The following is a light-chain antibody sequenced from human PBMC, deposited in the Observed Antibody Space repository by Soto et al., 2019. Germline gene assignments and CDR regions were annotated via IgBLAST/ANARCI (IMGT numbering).Light chain of an antibody. V-gene: IGKV1-5*01. J-gene: IGKJ1*01. Sequence: DIQMTHSPPTLSASVGDRVTITCRASQPISSWLAWYHQKPGKAPKLLIYDASNLETGVPSRFSGSRSGTEFTLTISSLQPEDFGIYYCQQYDKYCTFGQVTKVEIX. CDR1: QPISSW. CDR2: DAS. CDR3: QQYDKYCT.